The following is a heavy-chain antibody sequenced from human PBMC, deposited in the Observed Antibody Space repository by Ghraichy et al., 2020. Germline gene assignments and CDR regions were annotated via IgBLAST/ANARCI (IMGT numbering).Heavy chain of an antibody. Sequence: GESLNISCAGSGFTFSGYAMSWVRQAPGKGLEWVSAISGSGGSTYYTDSVKGRVTISRDNLKNTLYLQMSSLRAEDTAVYYCAKGSAGEVLQFLEWFPFDPWGQGTLVTVSS. V-gene: IGHV3-23*01. CDR2: ISGSGGST. J-gene: IGHJ5*02. CDR1: GFTFSGYA. CDR3: AKGSAGEVLQFLEWFPFDP. D-gene: IGHD3-3*01.